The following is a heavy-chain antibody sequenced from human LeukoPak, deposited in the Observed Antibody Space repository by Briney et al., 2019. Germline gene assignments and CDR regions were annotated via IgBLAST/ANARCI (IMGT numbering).Heavy chain of an antibody. D-gene: IGHD3-10*01. Sequence: PSETLSPTCTVSGGSISSGSYYWSWIRQPAGKGLEWIGRIYTSGSTNYNPSLKSRVTISVGTSKNQFSLKLSSVTAADTAVYYCARECRNRMVRGVTYTSIDYWGQGTLVTVSS. CDR3: ARECRNRMVRGVTYTSIDY. J-gene: IGHJ4*02. CDR2: IYTSGST. CDR1: GGSISSGSYY. V-gene: IGHV4-61*02.